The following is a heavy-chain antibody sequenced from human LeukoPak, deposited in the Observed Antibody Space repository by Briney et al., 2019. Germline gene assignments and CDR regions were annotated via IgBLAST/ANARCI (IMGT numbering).Heavy chain of an antibody. J-gene: IGHJ4*02. CDR2: IYHSGST. CDR1: GGSISSGGYS. D-gene: IGHD2-15*01. V-gene: IGHV4-30-2*01. CDR3: ARSRIPDPAFDY. Sequence: SQTLSLTCAVSGGSISSGGYSWSWIRQPPGKGLEWIRYIYHSGSTYYNPSLKSRVTISVDRSKNQFSLKLSSATAADTAVYYCARSRIPDPAFDYWGQGTLVTVSS.